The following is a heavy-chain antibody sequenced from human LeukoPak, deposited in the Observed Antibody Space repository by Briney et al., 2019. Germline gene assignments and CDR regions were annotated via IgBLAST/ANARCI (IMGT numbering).Heavy chain of an antibody. J-gene: IGHJ4*02. Sequence: GESLKISCKGPGYSFTSFLIGLVPQIPGKGLEWGGIIYSGDSDNIFRPPFQGQVTISADNSISTAYLQWSSLKASDTAMYYCARANSATRMTFDYWGQGTLVTVSS. CDR2: IYSGDSDN. D-gene: IGHD5-12*01. CDR3: ARANSATRMTFDY. V-gene: IGHV5-51*01. CDR1: GYSFTSFL.